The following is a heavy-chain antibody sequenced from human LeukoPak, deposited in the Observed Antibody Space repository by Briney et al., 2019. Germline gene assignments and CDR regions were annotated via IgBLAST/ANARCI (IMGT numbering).Heavy chain of an antibody. CDR3: ARDLGYSYRLDY. CDR2: ISYDGSNQ. J-gene: IGHJ4*02. Sequence: TGGSLRLSCAASGFTFSSYAMHWVRQAPGKGLEWVAAISYDGSNQYYADSVKGRFTISRDNSKNTLFLQMNSLRAEDTAVYYCARDLGYSYRLDYWGQGTLVTVSS. D-gene: IGHD5-18*01. CDR1: GFTFSSYA. V-gene: IGHV3-30*04.